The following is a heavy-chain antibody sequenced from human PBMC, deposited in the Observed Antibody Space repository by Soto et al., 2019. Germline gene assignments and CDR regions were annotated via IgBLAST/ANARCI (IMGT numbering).Heavy chain of an antibody. V-gene: IGHV3-23*01. CDR3: AKAPRGGEATLVRDY. CDR1: GFTFSIYA. D-gene: IGHD3-10*01. CDR2: ISGSGGST. Sequence: EVQLLESGGGLVQPGGSLRLACAAAGFTFSIYAMSWFRQAPGKGLEWVSAISGSGGSTYYADSVKVRFTMCSANSKHPLYVPVQSLSADAAAVYYCAKAPRGGEATLVRDYGGEGALVSVSS. J-gene: IGHJ4*02.